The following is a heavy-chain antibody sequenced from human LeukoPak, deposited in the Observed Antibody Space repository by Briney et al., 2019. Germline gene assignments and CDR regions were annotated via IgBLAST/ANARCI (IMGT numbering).Heavy chain of an antibody. J-gene: IGHJ5*02. CDR1: GFTFSSYE. CDR3: ARGFGGSFNWFDP. V-gene: IGHV3-48*03. Sequence: GGSLRLSCAASGFTFSSYEMNWVRQAPGKGLEWVSYISSSGSTIYYADSVKGRFTISRDNAKNSLSLQMNSLRAEDTAVYYCARGFGGSFNWFDPWGQGTLVTVSS. D-gene: IGHD1-26*01. CDR2: ISSSGSTI.